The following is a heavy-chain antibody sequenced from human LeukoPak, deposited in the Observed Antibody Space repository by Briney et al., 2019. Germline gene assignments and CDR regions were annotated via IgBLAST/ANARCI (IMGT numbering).Heavy chain of an antibody. Sequence: SETLSLTCTVSGGSISSYYWSWIRQPPGKGLEWIGYIYYSGSTNYNPSLKSRVTISVDTSKNQFSLKLSPVTAADTAVYYCAREGSTTVTTDYWGQGTLVTVSS. CDR1: GGSISSYY. CDR2: IYYSGST. J-gene: IGHJ4*02. D-gene: IGHD4-17*01. V-gene: IGHV4-59*12. CDR3: AREGSTTVTTDY.